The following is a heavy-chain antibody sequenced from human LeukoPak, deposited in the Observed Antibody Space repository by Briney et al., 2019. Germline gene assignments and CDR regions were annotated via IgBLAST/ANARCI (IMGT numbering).Heavy chain of an antibody. Sequence: SSETLSLTCTVSGVSISSYYWSWIRQPPGKGLEWIGYIYTSGSTNYNPSLKSRVTISVDTSKNQFSLRLSSVTAADTAVYYCARSDSGGYYKGEFDYWGQGTLVTVSS. V-gene: IGHV4-4*09. D-gene: IGHD3-22*01. CDR1: GVSISSYY. CDR3: ARSDSGGYYKGEFDY. J-gene: IGHJ4*02. CDR2: IYTSGST.